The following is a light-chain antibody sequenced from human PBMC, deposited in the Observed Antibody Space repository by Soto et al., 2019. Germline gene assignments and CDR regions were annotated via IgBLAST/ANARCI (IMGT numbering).Light chain of an antibody. J-gene: IGLJ1*01. V-gene: IGLV2-14*01. Sequence: QSVLTQPASVSGSPGQSITISCTGTSSDVGGYNYVSWYQQHPGKAPKLMIYDVDNRPSGVSNHFSGSKSGNTASLTISELQAEDEADYYCSSYTSSSTRVFGTGTKVTVL. CDR1: SSDVGGYNY. CDR2: DVD. CDR3: SSYTSSSTRV.